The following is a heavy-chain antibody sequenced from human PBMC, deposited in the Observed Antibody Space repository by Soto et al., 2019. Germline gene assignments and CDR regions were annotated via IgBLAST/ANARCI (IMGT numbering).Heavy chain of an antibody. D-gene: IGHD3-3*01. J-gene: IGHJ6*02. Sequence: PGGSLRLSCAASGFTFSSYAMHWVRQSAGKGMDWVAVISYDGSNKYYADSVKGRFTISRDNSKNTLYLQMNSLRAEDTAVYYCARDYTQSTYYDFWRPYYYYGMDVWGQGTTVTVSS. V-gene: IGHV3-30-3*01. CDR2: ISYDGSNK. CDR1: GFTFSSYA. CDR3: ARDYTQSTYYDFWRPYYYYGMDV.